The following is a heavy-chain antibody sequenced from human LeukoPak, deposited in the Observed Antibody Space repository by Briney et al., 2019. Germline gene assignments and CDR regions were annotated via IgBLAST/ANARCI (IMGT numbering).Heavy chain of an antibody. CDR1: GFTFSDYY. D-gene: IGHD5-12*01. CDR3: ARNGSDGFFDY. V-gene: IGHV3-11*06. J-gene: IGHJ4*02. Sequence: GGSLRLSCAASGFTFSDYYMSWIRQAPGKGLEWVSYISSSSSYTNYADSVKGRFTISRDNVKNSLYLQMNSLRAEDTAVYYCARNGSDGFFDYWGQGTLVTVSS. CDR2: ISSSSSYT.